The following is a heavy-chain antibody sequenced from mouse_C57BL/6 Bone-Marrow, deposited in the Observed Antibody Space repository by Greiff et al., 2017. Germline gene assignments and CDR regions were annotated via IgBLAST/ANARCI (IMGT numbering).Heavy chain of an antibody. J-gene: IGHJ3*01. D-gene: IGHD1-1*01. Sequence: VQLQQPGTELVKPGASVKLSCKASGYTFTSYWMHWVKQRPGQGLEWIGNINPSNGGTNYNEKFKSKATLTVDKSSSTADRQLSSLTSEDSAVYYCARLGYYGSRAWFAYWGQGTLVTVSA. CDR3: ARLGYYGSRAWFAY. CDR1: GYTFTSYW. CDR2: INPSNGGT. V-gene: IGHV1-53*01.